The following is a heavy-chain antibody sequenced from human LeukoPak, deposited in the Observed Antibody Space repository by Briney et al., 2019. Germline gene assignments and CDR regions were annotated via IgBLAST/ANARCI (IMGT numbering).Heavy chain of an antibody. Sequence: SETLSLTCAVYGGSFSGYYWSWIRQPPGKGLEWIGEINHSGGTNYNPSLKSRVTISVDTSKNQFSLKLSSVTAADTAVYYCARYWGWIVVVPAAIRRVTDAFDIWGQGTMVNVSS. CDR3: ARYWGWIVVVPAAIRRVTDAFDI. CDR1: GGSFSGYY. CDR2: INHSGGT. D-gene: IGHD2-2*02. V-gene: IGHV4-34*01. J-gene: IGHJ3*02.